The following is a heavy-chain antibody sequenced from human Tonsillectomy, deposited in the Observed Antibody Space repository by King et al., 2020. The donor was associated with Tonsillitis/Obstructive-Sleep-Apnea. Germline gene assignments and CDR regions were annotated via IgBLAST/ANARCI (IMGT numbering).Heavy chain of an antibody. V-gene: IGHV3-53*01. Sequence: VQLVESGGGLIQPGGSLRLSCAASGFTVSSNYMSWVRQAPGKGLEWVSVIYSGGSTYYADSVKGRFTISRDNSKNTLYLQMNSLIAEDTAVYYCARDSDYYDSSGHNWGYWGQGTLVTVSS. D-gene: IGHD3-22*01. CDR1: GFTVSSNY. CDR3: ARDSDYYDSSGHNWGY. CDR2: IYSGGST. J-gene: IGHJ4*02.